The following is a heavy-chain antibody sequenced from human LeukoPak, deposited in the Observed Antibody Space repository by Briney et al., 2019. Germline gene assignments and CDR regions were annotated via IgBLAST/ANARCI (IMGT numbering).Heavy chain of an antibody. CDR2: IYTSGST. V-gene: IGHV4-4*07. J-gene: IGHJ4*02. Sequence: PSETLSLTCTVSGGSLSSYYWSWIRQPAGKGLEWIGRIYTSGSTNYNPSLKSRVTMSVDTSKNQFSLKLSSVTAADTAVYYCARDRDSVVPAAALDYWGQGTLVTVSS. CDR1: GGSLSSYY. CDR3: ARDRDSVVPAAALDY. D-gene: IGHD2-2*01.